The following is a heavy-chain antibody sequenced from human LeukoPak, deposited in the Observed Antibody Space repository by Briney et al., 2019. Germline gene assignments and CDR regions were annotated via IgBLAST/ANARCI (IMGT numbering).Heavy chain of an antibody. Sequence: PGGSLRLSCAASGFTFDDYAMHCGRQTPGKGLEWVSLISVDGGSTYYLDSVTGRLTISRENIKNSLYLQMNSLRTEDTALYYCAKDIRQQLVQDYWGQGTLVTVSS. D-gene: IGHD6-13*01. CDR1: GFTFDDYA. CDR3: AKDIRQQLVQDY. J-gene: IGHJ4*02. V-gene: IGHV3-43*02. CDR2: ISVDGGST.